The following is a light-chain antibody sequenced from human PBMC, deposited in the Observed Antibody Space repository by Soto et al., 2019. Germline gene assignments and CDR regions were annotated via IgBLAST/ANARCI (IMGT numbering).Light chain of an antibody. CDR3: QQYGSSKLT. CDR1: QSVNNDY. J-gene: IGKJ4*01. CDR2: GAS. V-gene: IGKV3-20*01. Sequence: IVLTQSPGTLSLSPGERATLSCRASQSVNNDYLAWYQQRPGQAPSLLIYGASSRATGIPDRFSGSGSGTDFTLTISGLETEDFAVYDCQQYGSSKLTLGGGTKVEIK.